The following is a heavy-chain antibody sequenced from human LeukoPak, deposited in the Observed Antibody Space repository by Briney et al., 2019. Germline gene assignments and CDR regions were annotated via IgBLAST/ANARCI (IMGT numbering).Heavy chain of an antibody. D-gene: IGHD4-11*01. Sequence: ASVRVSCKASGYTFTNYDINWVRQATGQGLEWMGLINPIGGSTIYAQKFQGRVTMTRDMSTSTVYMELSSLRSEDTAMYYCARARGTTRRHDAFDIWGQGTMVTVSS. J-gene: IGHJ3*02. CDR3: ARARGTTRRHDAFDI. CDR2: INPIGGST. V-gene: IGHV1-46*01. CDR1: GYTFTNYD.